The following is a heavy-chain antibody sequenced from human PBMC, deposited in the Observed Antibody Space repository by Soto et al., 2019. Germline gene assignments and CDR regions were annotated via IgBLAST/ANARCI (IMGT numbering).Heavy chain of an antibody. CDR2: IYYTGST. D-gene: IGHD3-10*01. Sequence: SETLSLTCTVSGGSVSSGSYYWSWIRQPPGKGLEWIGFIYYTGSTNYNPSLKSRVTISVDTSKNQFSLKLSSVTAADTAVYYCASGPSGSGLFGYWGQGTPVTVSS. J-gene: IGHJ4*02. CDR3: ASGPSGSGLFGY. CDR1: GGSVSSGSYY. V-gene: IGHV4-61*01.